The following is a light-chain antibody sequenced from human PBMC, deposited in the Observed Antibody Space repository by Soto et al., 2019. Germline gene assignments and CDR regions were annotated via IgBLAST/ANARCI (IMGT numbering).Light chain of an antibody. J-gene: IGLJ2*01. V-gene: IGLV1-40*01. CDR2: DNS. CDR3: QSYDSSLTVVV. CDR1: SSNIGPGYD. Sequence: QSVLTQPPSVSGAPGQRVTISCTGTSSNIGPGYDVHWYQHVPGTAPKVLVYDNSNRPAGVPDRFSGSRSGTSASLAITGLQAEDEGDYYCQSYDSSLTVVVFGGGTKVTVL.